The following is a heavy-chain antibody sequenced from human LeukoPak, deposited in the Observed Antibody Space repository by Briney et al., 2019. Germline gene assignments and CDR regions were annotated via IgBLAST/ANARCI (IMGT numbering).Heavy chain of an antibody. Sequence: GESLKISCKDSGYNFTSHWIGWVRQMPGKGLEWMGIIYPGDSHTRDSPSFEGQVTVSVDKSISTAYLQWGSLKASDTAMYYCARHSVSRRSPSDPFNIWGQGTMVTVSS. J-gene: IGHJ3*02. V-gene: IGHV5-51*01. CDR2: IYPGDSHT. CDR3: ARHSVSRRSPSDPFNI. CDR1: GYNFTSHW. D-gene: IGHD5/OR15-5a*01.